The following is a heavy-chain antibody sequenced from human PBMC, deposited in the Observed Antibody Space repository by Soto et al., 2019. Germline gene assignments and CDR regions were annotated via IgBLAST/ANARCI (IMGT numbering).Heavy chain of an antibody. CDR1: GDSVSSNSAA. CDR3: SRGLNYYGSGSPSYGMDV. CDR2: TYYRSKWYN. J-gene: IGHJ6*02. Sequence: SQTLSLTCANPGDSVSSNSAAWNWIRQSPSRGLEWLGRTYYRSKWYNDYAVSAESRITVNPGPSKNQFSLQLNSVTPEDTAVYYCSRGLNYYGSGSPSYGMDVWGQGTTVTVSS. V-gene: IGHV6-1*01. D-gene: IGHD3-10*01.